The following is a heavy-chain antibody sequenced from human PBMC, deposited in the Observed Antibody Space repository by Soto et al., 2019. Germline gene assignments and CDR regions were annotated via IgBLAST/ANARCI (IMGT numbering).Heavy chain of an antibody. Sequence: GGSVRLSCAASGFTFSSYAMSWVRQAPGKGLEWVSAISGSGGSTYYADSVKGRFTISRDNSKNTLYLQMNSLRAEDTAVYYCAKDPGGSYFFDYWGQGTLVTVSS. CDR1: GFTFSSYA. V-gene: IGHV3-23*01. CDR2: ISGSGGST. CDR3: AKDPGGSYFFDY. D-gene: IGHD1-26*01. J-gene: IGHJ4*02.